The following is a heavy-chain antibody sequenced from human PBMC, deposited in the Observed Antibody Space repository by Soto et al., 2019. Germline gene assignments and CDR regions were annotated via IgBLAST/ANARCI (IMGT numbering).Heavy chain of an antibody. D-gene: IGHD3-3*01. CDR2: ISYDGSNK. CDR3: ARDREFGVVIPFDY. Sequence: PGGSLRLCCAASGFTFSSYAMHWVRQAPGKGLEWVAVISYDGSNKYYADSVKGRFTISRDNSKNTLYLQMSSLRAEDTAVYYCARDREFGVVIPFDYWGQGTLVTVSS. J-gene: IGHJ4*02. CDR1: GFTFSSYA. V-gene: IGHV3-30-3*01.